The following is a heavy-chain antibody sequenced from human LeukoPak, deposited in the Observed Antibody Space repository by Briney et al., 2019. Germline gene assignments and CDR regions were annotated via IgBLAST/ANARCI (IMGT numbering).Heavy chain of an antibody. D-gene: IGHD1-26*01. CDR1: GGSISSSNW. CDR2: IYYSGSP. J-gene: IGHJ3*02. CDR3: ARDRRRDRLHAFDI. Sequence: PSGTLSLTCAVSGGSISSSNWWSWVRQPPGKGLEWIGSIYYSGSPYYNPSLKSRVTMSVDTSKNQFSLKLSSVTAADTAVYYCARDRRRDRLHAFDIWGQGTMVTVSS. V-gene: IGHV4-4*02.